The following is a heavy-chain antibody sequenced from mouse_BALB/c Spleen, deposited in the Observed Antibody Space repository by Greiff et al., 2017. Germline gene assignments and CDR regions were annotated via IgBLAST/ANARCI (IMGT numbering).Heavy chain of an antibody. CDR1: GYSITSGYY. CDR2: ISYDGSN. V-gene: IGHV3-6*02. J-gene: IGHJ4*01. Sequence: EVHLVESGPGLVKPSQSLSLTCSVTGYSITSGYYWNWIRQFPGNKLEWMGYISYDGSNNYNPSLKNRISITRDTSKNQFFLKLNSVTTEDTATYYCAREGDDGYYYYAMDYWGQGTSVTVSS. CDR3: AREGDDGYYYYAMDY. D-gene: IGHD2-3*01.